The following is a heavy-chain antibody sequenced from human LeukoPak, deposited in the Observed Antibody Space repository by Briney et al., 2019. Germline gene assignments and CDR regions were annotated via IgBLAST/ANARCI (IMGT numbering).Heavy chain of an antibody. V-gene: IGHV3-33*01. D-gene: IGHD6-13*01. Sequence: GGSLRLSCAASGFTFSSYGMHWVRQAPGKGLEWVAVIWYDGSNKYYADSVKGRFTISRDNSKNTLYLQMNSVRAEDTAVYYWARDSIAAANNWFDPWGQGTLVTVSS. CDR3: ARDSIAAANNWFDP. CDR1: GFTFSSYG. CDR2: IWYDGSNK. J-gene: IGHJ5*02.